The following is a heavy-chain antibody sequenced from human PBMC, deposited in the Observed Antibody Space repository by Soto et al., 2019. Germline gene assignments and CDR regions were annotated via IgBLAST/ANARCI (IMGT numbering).Heavy chain of an antibody. CDR2: ISAYNGNT. CDR3: ARDYADDFWSGYYRRYFDY. Sequence: GASVKVSCKASGYTFTSYGISWVRQAPGQGLEWIGWISAYNGNTNYAQKLQGRVTMTTDTSTSTAYMELRSLRSDDTAVHYCARDYADDFWSGYYRRYFDYWGQGTLVTVSS. J-gene: IGHJ4*02. V-gene: IGHV1-18*01. CDR1: GYTFTSYG. D-gene: IGHD3-3*01.